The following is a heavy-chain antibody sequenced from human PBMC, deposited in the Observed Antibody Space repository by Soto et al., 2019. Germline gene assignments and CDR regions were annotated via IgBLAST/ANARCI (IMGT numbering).Heavy chain of an antibody. CDR1: GFTFSSYG. CDR2: ISYDGSNK. V-gene: IGHV3-30*18. D-gene: IGHD1-20*01. J-gene: IGHJ4*02. CDR3: AKDYTRYNWNYLGY. Sequence: QVQLVESGGGVVQPGRSLRLSCAASGFTFSSYGMHWVRQAPGKGLEWVAVISYDGSNKYYADSVKGRFTISRDNSKNTLYLQMNSLRAEDTAVYYCAKDYTRYNWNYLGYWGQGNLVTFSS.